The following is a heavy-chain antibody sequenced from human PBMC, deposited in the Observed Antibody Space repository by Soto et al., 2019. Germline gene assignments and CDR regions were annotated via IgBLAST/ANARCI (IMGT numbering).Heavy chain of an antibody. J-gene: IGHJ4*02. Sequence: LSLTCAASGFTFSSYAMSWVRQAPGKGLEWVSAISGSGGSTYYADSVKGRFTISRDNSKNTLYLQMNSLRAEDTAVYYCAKKKATIGGYYFDYWGQGTLVTVSS. CDR3: AKKKATIGGYYFDY. CDR2: ISGSGGST. CDR1: GFTFSSYA. D-gene: IGHD5-12*01. V-gene: IGHV3-23*01.